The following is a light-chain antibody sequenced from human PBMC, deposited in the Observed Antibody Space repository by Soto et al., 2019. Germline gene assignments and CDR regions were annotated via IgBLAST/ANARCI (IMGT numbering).Light chain of an antibody. CDR3: SSYTNSSPYV. V-gene: IGLV2-14*01. J-gene: IGLJ1*01. Sequence: QSALTQPASVSGSPGQSITISCTATSSDVGGYNFVSWYQQHPGKAPKLMIYEVSNRPSGVSIRFSGSKSGNTASLTISGLQAEDEADYYCSSYTNSSPYVFGTGTKLTVL. CDR2: EVS. CDR1: SSDVGGYNF.